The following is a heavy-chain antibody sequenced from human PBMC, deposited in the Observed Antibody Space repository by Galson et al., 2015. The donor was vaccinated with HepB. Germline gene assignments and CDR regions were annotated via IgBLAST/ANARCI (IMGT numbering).Heavy chain of an antibody. CDR2: ISSSSSYI. V-gene: IGHV3-21*01. Sequence: SLRLSCAASGSILSSHSMNWVRQAPGKGLEWVSYISSSSSYIYLADSVKGRFTISIDNAKNSLYLQMNSLRAEDTAVYYCARDRSLPIVVVPAAMPGGYYYYGMDVWGQGTTVTVSS. J-gene: IGHJ6*02. CDR3: ARDRSLPIVVVPAAMPGGYYYYGMDV. CDR1: GSILSSHS. D-gene: IGHD2-2*01.